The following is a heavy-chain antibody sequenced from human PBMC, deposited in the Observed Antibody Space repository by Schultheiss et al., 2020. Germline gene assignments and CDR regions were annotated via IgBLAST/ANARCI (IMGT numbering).Heavy chain of an antibody. CDR1: GYTFTSYG. CDR3: AREVNGGRDYYGDYTVWFDP. CDR2: ISAYNGNT. J-gene: IGHJ5*02. Sequence: ASVKVSVKASGYTFTSYGISWVRQAPGQGLEWMGWISAYNGNTNYAQKLQGRVTMTTDTSTSTAYMELRSLRSDDTAVYYCAREVNGGRDYYGDYTVWFDPWGKGTLV. V-gene: IGHV1-18*01. D-gene: IGHD4-17*01.